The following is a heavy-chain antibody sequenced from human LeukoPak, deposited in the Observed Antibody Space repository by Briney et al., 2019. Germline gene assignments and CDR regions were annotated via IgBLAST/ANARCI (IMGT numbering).Heavy chain of an antibody. CDR3: VRGGYYDILAGYLNY. J-gene: IGHJ4*02. CDR1: VYTFTGYY. D-gene: IGHD3-9*01. Sequence: ASVKVSCKASVYTFTGYYMHWVRQAPGQGREWMGWINPNSGGTNYAQKFQGRVTMTRETSISTAYMELSRLRSDDTAVYYCVRGGYYDILAGYLNYWGQGTLVTVSS. CDR2: INPNSGGT. V-gene: IGHV1-2*02.